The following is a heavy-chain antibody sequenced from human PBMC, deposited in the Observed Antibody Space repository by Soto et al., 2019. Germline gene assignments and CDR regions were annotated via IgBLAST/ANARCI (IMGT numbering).Heavy chain of an antibody. CDR3: ARVGYYHSSGHFDY. V-gene: IGHV3-33*01. Sequence: GGSMRLTCAASGFTFSSYGMHWVRQAPGKGLEWVAVIWSDGSNKYYADSVKGRVTISRDNSKNTMYLQMGSLRAEDRAVSYCARVGYYHSSGHFDYWGQGTLVTVSS. CDR2: IWSDGSNK. CDR1: GFTFSSYG. J-gene: IGHJ4*02. D-gene: IGHD3-22*01.